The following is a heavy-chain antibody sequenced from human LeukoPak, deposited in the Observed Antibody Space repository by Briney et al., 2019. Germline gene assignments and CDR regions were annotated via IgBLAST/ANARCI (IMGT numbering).Heavy chain of an antibody. CDR2: IYYSGST. Sequence: SETLSLTCTVSGGSISSYYWSWIRQPPGKGLEWIGYIYYSGSTNYNPSLKSRVTISVDTSKNQFSLKLSSVTAADTAVYYCARHGYSYGWGWFDPWGQGTLVTVSS. D-gene: IGHD5-18*01. V-gene: IGHV4-59*08. CDR3: ARHGYSYGWGWFDP. J-gene: IGHJ5*02. CDR1: GGSISSYY.